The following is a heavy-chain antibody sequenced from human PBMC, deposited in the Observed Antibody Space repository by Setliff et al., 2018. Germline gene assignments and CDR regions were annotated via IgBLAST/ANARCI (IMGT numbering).Heavy chain of an antibody. CDR3: ISLWLGYYGLDV. J-gene: IGHJ6*02. D-gene: IGHD5-18*01. V-gene: IGHV3-15*01. Sequence: GGSLRLSCAASGFTFSNAWMSWVRQAPGKGLEWVGRIKRESDGGTTDYAAPVKGRFTISRDDSKNTLYLQMNSLKTEDTAVYYCISLWLGYYGLDVRGQGTTVTVSS. CDR2: IKRESDGGTT. CDR1: GFTFSNAW.